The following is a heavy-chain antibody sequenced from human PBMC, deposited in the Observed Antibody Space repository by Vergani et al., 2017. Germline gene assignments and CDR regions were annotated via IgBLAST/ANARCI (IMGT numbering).Heavy chain of an antibody. CDR1: GGSISSSSYY. D-gene: IGHD6-13*01. J-gene: IGHJ4*02. V-gene: IGHV4-39*01. Sequence: QLQLQESGPGLVKPSETLSLTCTVSGGSISSSSYYWGWIRQPPGKGLEWIGSISYSGSTYYNPSLKRRVTISVDTSKNQFSLKLSSVTAADTAVYYCARRGIAAPIDYWGQGTLVTVSS. CDR2: ISYSGST. CDR3: ARRGIAAPIDY.